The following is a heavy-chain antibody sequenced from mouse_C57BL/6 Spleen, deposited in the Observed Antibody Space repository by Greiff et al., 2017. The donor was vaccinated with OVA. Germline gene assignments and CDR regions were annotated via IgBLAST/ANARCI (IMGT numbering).Heavy chain of an antibody. Sequence: EVQGVESGGGLVQPKGSLKLSCAASGFSFNTYAMNWVRQAPGKGLEWVARIRSKSNNYATYYADSVKDRFTISRDDSESMLYLQMNNLKTEDTAMYYCVRRGYGSSYGAMDYWGQGTSVTVSS. D-gene: IGHD1-1*01. J-gene: IGHJ4*01. CDR3: VRRGYGSSYGAMDY. V-gene: IGHV10-1*01. CDR1: GFSFNTYA. CDR2: IRSKSNNYAT.